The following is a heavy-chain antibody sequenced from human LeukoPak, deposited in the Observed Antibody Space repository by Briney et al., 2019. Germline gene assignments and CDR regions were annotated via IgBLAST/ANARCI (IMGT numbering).Heavy chain of an antibody. V-gene: IGHV3-7*03. Sequence: PGGSLRLSCAASGFTFSSYAMHWVRQAPGKGLEWVANIKQDGSEKYYVDSVKGRVTISRDNAKKSLYLQMNSLRAEDTAVYYCAKDRQYQLLYDYWGQGTLVTVSS. CDR3: AKDRQYQLLYDY. D-gene: IGHD2-2*02. CDR2: IKQDGSEK. CDR1: GFTFSSYA. J-gene: IGHJ4*02.